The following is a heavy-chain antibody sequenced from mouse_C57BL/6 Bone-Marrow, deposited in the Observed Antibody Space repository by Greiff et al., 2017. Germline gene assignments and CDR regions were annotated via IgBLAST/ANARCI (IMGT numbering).Heavy chain of an antibody. J-gene: IGHJ3*01. D-gene: IGHD2-1*01. CDR3: ARSLYYGTYVGFAY. CDR1: GYTFTSYW. Sequence: QVQLQQPGAELVKPGASVKMSCKASGYTFTSYWITWVKQRPGQGLEWIGDIYPGSGSTNYNEKFKSKATLTVDTSSSTAYMQLSSLTSEDSAVYYCARSLYYGTYVGFAYWGQGTLVTVSA. CDR2: IYPGSGST. V-gene: IGHV1-55*01.